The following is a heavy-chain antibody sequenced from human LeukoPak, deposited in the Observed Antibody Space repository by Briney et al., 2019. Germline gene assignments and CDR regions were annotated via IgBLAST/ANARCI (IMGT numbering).Heavy chain of an antibody. CDR1: GFTFSNYW. D-gene: IGHD3-10*01. V-gene: IGHV3-7*01. CDR2: IKQDGSEK. CDR3: ARERYGSGSHYYYYYMDV. J-gene: IGHJ6*03. Sequence: GGSLRLSCAASGFTFSNYWMSWVRQAPGKGLEWVANIKQDGSEKYYVDSVEGRFTISRDNAKNSLYLQMNSLRAEDTAVYYCARERYGSGSHYYYYYMDVWGKGTTVTVSS.